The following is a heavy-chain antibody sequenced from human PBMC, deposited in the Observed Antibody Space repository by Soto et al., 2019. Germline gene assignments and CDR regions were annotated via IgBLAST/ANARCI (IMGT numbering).Heavy chain of an antibody. V-gene: IGHV4-4*07. Sequence: SETLSLTCTVSGGSISSYYWSWIRQPAGKGLEWIGHIYTSGSTNYNPSLKGRVTMSVDTSKNQFSLKLSSVTAADTAVYYCARGGIAATFDYYYYYGMDVWGQGTTVTVSS. J-gene: IGHJ6*02. CDR1: GGSISSYY. D-gene: IGHD2-15*01. CDR3: ARGGIAATFDYYYYYGMDV. CDR2: IYTSGST.